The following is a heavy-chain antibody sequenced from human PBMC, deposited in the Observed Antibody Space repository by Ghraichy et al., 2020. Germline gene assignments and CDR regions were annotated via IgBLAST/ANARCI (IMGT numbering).Heavy chain of an antibody. CDR3: ARGKQQLGLDY. CDR2: ISPYSGGT. V-gene: IGHV1-2*06. D-gene: IGHD6-13*01. Sequence: ASVKVSCKASGYTFTDYYIHWVRQAPGQGLEWMGRISPYSGGTNFAQKFQGRVTMTRDTSNSTAYMELSRLRSDDTAVYYCARGKQQLGLDYLGQGTLVTVFS. CDR1: GYTFTDYY. J-gene: IGHJ4*02.